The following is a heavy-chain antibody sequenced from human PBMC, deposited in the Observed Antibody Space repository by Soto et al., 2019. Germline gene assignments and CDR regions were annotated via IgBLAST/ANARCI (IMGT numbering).Heavy chain of an antibody. V-gene: IGHV4-34*01. Sequence: SETLSLTCVVSGGSLSDYFWSWIRQPPGMALEWIGEINHLGSINYNPSLKSRVTMSVDTSKNQFSLKLSSVTAADTAVYYCARQGRYGDYYFDHWGQGTPVTVSS. D-gene: IGHD4-17*01. CDR1: GGSLSDYF. J-gene: IGHJ4*02. CDR2: INHLGSI. CDR3: ARQGRYGDYYFDH.